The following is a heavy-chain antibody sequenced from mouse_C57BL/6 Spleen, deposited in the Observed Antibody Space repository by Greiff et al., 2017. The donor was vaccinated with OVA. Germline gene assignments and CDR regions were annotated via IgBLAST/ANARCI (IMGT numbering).Heavy chain of an antibody. J-gene: IGHJ2*01. Sequence: EVKVVESEGGLVQPGSSMKLSCTASGFTFSDYYMAWVRQVPEKGLEWVANINYDGSSTYYLDSLKSRFIISRDNAKNILYLQMSSLKSEDTATYYCARGSNYFDYWGQGTTLTVSS. CDR3: ARGSNYFDY. CDR1: GFTFSDYY. V-gene: IGHV5-16*01. CDR2: INYDGSST.